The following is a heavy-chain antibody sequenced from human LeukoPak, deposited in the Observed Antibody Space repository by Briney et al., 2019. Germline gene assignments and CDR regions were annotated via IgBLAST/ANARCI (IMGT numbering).Heavy chain of an antibody. V-gene: IGHV3-23*01. CDR2: ISNSGGST. Sequence: GGSLRLSCAASGFTFSTYVMSWVRQTPGKGLEWVSTISNSGGSTYNADSVKGRFTISRDNSKNTLYLQMNSLRAEDTAVYYCAGDSSGPNVFDYWGQGTLVTVSS. D-gene: IGHD3-22*01. CDR3: AGDSSGPNVFDY. CDR1: GFTFSTYV. J-gene: IGHJ4*02.